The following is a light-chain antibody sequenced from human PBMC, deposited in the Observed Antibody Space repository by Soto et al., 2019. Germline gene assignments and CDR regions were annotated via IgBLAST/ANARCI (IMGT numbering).Light chain of an antibody. J-gene: IGKJ4*01. Sequence: DIQMTQSPSSLSASVGDRVTIACRARQIINSNFNWYQQKPGKAPNLLIHAASNFQSGVPSRFSGSGSGTDFTLNISSLQPEDGATYYCQQSYSITLTFGGGTKVEIK. CDR2: AAS. CDR3: QQSYSITLT. V-gene: IGKV1-39*01. CDR1: QIINSN.